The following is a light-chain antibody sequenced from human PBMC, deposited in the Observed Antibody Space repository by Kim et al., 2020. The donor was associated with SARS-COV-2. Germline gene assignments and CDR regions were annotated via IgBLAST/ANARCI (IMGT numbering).Light chain of an antibody. V-gene: IGKV1-5*03. CDR2: MAS. Sequence: ASVGERVTITCRASQSINNWLAWYQQKPGKAPKLLIYMASTLESGVPSRFSGSGSGTEFTLTISSLQPDDFATYYCQQDNSYPLTFGGGTKVDIK. J-gene: IGKJ4*01. CDR1: QSINNW. CDR3: QQDNSYPLT.